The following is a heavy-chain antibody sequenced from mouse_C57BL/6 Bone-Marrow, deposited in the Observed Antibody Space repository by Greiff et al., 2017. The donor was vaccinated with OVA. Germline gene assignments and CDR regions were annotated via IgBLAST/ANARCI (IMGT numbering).Heavy chain of an antibody. D-gene: IGHD2-2*01. J-gene: IGHJ2*01. CDR3: ARREVVTTNY. Sequence: QVHVKQSGAELARPGAPVKLSCKASGYTFTSYGISWVKQRTGQGLEWIGEIYPRSGNTYYNETFKGKATLTADKSTRTAYMQLRSLTSEDSAVDFCARREVVTTNYWGQGTTLTVSS. CDR1: GYTFTSYG. CDR2: IYPRSGNT. V-gene: IGHV1-81*01.